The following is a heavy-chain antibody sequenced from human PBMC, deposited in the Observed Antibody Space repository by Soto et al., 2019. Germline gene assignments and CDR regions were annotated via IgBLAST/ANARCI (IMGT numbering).Heavy chain of an antibody. CDR3: ARDRRGRADGFIYYYGMEV. CDR2: IFDAATT. CDR1: GESVGRGTNY. Sequence: QVHLQESGPGLVKPSGTLSLICSVSGESVGRGTNYWSWVRQAPGRGLEWIGYIFDAATTNYGPSFESRVSISLDAAKNQVSLKLTSVTAADTAIYYCARDRRGRADGFIYYYGMEVWGQGTSVTVSS. V-gene: IGHV4-61*01. D-gene: IGHD4-17*01. J-gene: IGHJ6*02.